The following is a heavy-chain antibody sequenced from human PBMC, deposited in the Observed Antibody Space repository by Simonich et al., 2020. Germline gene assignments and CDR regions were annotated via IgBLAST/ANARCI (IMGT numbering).Heavy chain of an antibody. D-gene: IGHD3-3*01. Sequence: QVQLQQWGAGLLKPSETLSLTCAVYGGSLSGDNWSGIRQPPGKGLEWIGEINHSGSTNYNPSLKSRVTISVDTSKNQFPLKLSSVTAADTAVYYCARRGDYNFWSGYEYFQHWGQGTLVTVSS. CDR2: INHSGST. CDR3: ARRGDYNFWSGYEYFQH. CDR1: GGSLSGDN. J-gene: IGHJ1*01. V-gene: IGHV4-34*01.